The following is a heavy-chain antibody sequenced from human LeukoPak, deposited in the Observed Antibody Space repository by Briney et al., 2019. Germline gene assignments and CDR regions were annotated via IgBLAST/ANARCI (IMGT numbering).Heavy chain of an antibody. J-gene: IGHJ4*02. CDR1: GYTFTAFP. CDR3: ARDGSNWSSLHF. D-gene: IGHD6-13*01. Sequence: ASVKVSCKASGYTFTAFPIHWVRQAPGPGLEWMGRIHPNSGDTNYVQRFQGRVTMTRETSINTVFLDLSRLRSDDTAVYYCARDGSNWSSLHFWGQGTLVTVSS. CDR2: IHPNSGDT. V-gene: IGHV1-2*06.